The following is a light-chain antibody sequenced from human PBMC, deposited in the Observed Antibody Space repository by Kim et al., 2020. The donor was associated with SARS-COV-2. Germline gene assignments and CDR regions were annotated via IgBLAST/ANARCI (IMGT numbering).Light chain of an antibody. CDR1: QSVSSY. CDR3: QQRSNWPGIT. CDR2: DAS. J-gene: IGKJ5*01. Sequence: EIVLTQSPATLSLSPGERATLSCRASQSVSSYLAWYQQKPGQAPRLLIYDASNRATGIPARFSGSGSGTDFTLTISSLEPKDFAVYYCQQRSNWPGITFGQGTRLEIK. V-gene: IGKV3-11*01.